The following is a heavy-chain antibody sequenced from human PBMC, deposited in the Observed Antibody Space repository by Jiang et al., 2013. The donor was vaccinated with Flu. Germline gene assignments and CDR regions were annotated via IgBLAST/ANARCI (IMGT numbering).Heavy chain of an antibody. Sequence: VQLLESGGGLVKPGGSLRLSCAASTFTFSDYYMTWIRQAPGKGLEWVSYISNTGSIIYYADSVKGRFTISRDNAKNSLYLQMNSLRAEDTAMYYCARDLGYCSGGTCSGPLWGQGTMVTVSS. D-gene: IGHD2-15*01. CDR2: ISNTGSII. V-gene: IGHV3-11*01. J-gene: IGHJ3*01. CDR1: TFTFSDYY. CDR3: ARDLGYCSGGTCSGPL.